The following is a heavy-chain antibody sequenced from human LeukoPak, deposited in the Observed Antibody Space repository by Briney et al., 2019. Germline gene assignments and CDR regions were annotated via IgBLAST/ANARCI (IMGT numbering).Heavy chain of an antibody. CDR3: ARDYDSSGYYPDAFDI. Sequence: SETLSLTCTVSGGSISSGDYYWSWIRQPPGKGLEWIGYVYYSGSTYYNPSLKSRVTISVDTSKNQFSLKLSSVTAADTAVYYCARDYDSSGYYPDAFDIWGQGTMVTVSS. V-gene: IGHV4-30-4*01. J-gene: IGHJ3*02. CDR2: VYYSGST. CDR1: GGSISSGDYY. D-gene: IGHD3-22*01.